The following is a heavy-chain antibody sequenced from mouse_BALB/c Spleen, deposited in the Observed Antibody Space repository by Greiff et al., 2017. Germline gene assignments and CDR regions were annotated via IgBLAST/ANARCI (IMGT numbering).Heavy chain of an antibody. V-gene: IGHV14-3*02. Sequence: EVKLMESGAELVKPGAPVKLSCTASGFNIKDTYMHWVKQRPEQGLEWIGRIDPANGNTKYDPKFQGKATITADTSSNTAYLQLSSLTSEDTAVYYCARFDYWGQGTTLTVSS. J-gene: IGHJ2*01. CDR3: ARFDY. CDR1: GFNIKDTY. CDR2: IDPANGNT.